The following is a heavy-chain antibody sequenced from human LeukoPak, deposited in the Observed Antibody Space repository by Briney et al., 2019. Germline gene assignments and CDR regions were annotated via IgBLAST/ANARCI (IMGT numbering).Heavy chain of an antibody. V-gene: IGHV5-51*01. CDR2: IYPGDSDT. CDR3: ARTQGFITIFGVVTPFDAFDI. J-gene: IGHJ3*02. CDR1: GYSFTSYW. D-gene: IGHD3-3*01. Sequence: GASLQISCKGSGYSFTSYWIGRVRQMPGKGLEWMGIIYPGDSDTRYSPSFQGQVTISADKSISTAYLQWSSLKASDTGMYYFARTQGFITIFGVVTPFDAFDIWGQGTMVTVSS.